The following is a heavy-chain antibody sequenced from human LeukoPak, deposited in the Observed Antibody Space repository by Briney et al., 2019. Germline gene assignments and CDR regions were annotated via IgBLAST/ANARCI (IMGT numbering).Heavy chain of an antibody. V-gene: IGHV3-21*01. D-gene: IGHD6-19*01. CDR1: GFTFSSYS. CDR2: ISSSSSYI. Sequence: GGSLRLSCAASGFTFSSYSMNWVRQAPGKGLEWVSSISSSSSYIYYADSVKGRSTISRDNAKNSLYLQMNSLRAEDTAVYYCAREYSSGWTDYWGQGTLVTVSS. CDR3: AREYSSGWTDY. J-gene: IGHJ4*02.